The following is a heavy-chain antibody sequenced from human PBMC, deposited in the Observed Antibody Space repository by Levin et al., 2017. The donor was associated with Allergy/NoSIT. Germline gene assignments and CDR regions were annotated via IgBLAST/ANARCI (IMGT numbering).Heavy chain of an antibody. CDR2: VNPSGGSI. V-gene: IGHV1-46*01. D-gene: IGHD2-21*02. Sequence: ASVKVSCKASGYTFSDFNMHWVRQAPGQGLQWLGIVNPSGGSIRYAQKFQGRITVTFDTSTRTVYMELSSLKSEDTAVYYCARDPLLAESGDLYSAGRFDYWGQGTLLSVSS. CDR1: GYTFSDFN. CDR3: ARDPLLAESGDLYSAGRFDY. J-gene: IGHJ4*02.